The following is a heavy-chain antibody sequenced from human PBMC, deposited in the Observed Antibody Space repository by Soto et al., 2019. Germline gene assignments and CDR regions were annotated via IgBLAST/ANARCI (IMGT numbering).Heavy chain of an antibody. CDR2: TYYSGIT. CDR3: ARDVGTVTTNLDY. Sequence: SETLSLTCTVSGGSISSYYWSWIRQPPGKGLEWIGYTYYSGITNYNPSLKSRVTISVDTSKNQFSLKMSSVTAADTAVYYGARDVGTVTTNLDYWGQGTTVTV. CDR1: GGSISSYY. V-gene: IGHV4-59*01. J-gene: IGHJ4*02. D-gene: IGHD4-17*01.